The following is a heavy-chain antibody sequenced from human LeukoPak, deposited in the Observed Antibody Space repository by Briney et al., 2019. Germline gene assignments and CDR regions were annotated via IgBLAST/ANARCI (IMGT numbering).Heavy chain of an antibody. D-gene: IGHD3-10*01. CDR1: GFSFSDAW. CDR2: ISNSGTTI. V-gene: IGHV3-11*01. J-gene: IGHJ5*02. CDR3: ARGTLWYNWFDP. Sequence: GGSLRLSCAASGFSFSDAWMNWVRQAPGKRLEWISYISNSGTTIYYTDSVKGRFTISRDNAKNSLYLQMDSLRAEDTAVYYCARGTLWYNWFDPWGQGTLVTVSS.